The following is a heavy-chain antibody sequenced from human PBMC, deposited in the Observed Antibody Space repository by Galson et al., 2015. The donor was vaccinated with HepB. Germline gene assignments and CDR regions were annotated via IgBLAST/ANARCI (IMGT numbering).Heavy chain of an antibody. J-gene: IGHJ5*02. CDR3: ARDRLVVAARGWFDP. Sequence: SLRLSCAASGFTFSSSAMHWVRQAPGKGLEWVAVISYDGSNKYYADSVKGRFTISRDNSKNTLYLQMNSLRAEDTAVYYCARDRLVVAARGWFDPWGQGTLVTVSS. CDR1: GFTFSSSA. D-gene: IGHD2-15*01. V-gene: IGHV3-30-3*01. CDR2: ISYDGSNK.